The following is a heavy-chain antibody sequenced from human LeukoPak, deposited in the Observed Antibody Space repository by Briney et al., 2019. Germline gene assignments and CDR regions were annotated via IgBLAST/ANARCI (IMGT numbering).Heavy chain of an antibody. J-gene: IGHJ4*02. Sequence: ASVKVSCKASGYTFTSYDINWVRQATGQGLEWMGWMNPNSGNTGFAQKFQGRVTMTRNTSISTAYMELSSLRSDDTAVYYCAREGQGRYSYGYYFDYWGQGTLVTVSS. CDR2: MNPNSGNT. CDR3: AREGQGRYSYGYYFDY. CDR1: GYTFTSYD. V-gene: IGHV1-8*02. D-gene: IGHD5-18*01.